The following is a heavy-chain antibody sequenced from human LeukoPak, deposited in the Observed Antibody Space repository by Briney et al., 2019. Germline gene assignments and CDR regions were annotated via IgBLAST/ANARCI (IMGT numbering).Heavy chain of an antibody. D-gene: IGHD3-10*01. Sequence: SQTLSLTCTVSGGSISSGSYYWSWIRQPAGKGLEWIGHIYTSGSTNYNPSLKSRVTISVDTSKNQFSLKLNSVTAADTAVFYRAANSADYNTLGSSYKVWGQGTLVTVSS. CDR1: GGSISSGSYY. J-gene: IGHJ4*02. CDR2: IYTSGST. CDR3: AANSADYNTLGSSYKV. V-gene: IGHV4-61*09.